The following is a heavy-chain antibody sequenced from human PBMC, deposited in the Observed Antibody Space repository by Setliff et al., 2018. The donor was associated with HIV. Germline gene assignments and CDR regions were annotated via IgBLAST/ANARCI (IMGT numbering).Heavy chain of an antibody. V-gene: IGHV1-69*05. CDR1: GGTSSSYA. CDR2: IIPIFGTA. CDR3: ASDYYDSSGYPQGAFDI. D-gene: IGHD3-22*01. J-gene: IGHJ3*02. Sequence: GASVKVSCKASGGTSSSYAISWVRQAPGQGLEWMGGIIPIFGTANYAQKFQGRVTITTDESTSTAYMELSSLRSEDTAVYYCASDYYDSSGYPQGAFDIWGQGTMVTVSS.